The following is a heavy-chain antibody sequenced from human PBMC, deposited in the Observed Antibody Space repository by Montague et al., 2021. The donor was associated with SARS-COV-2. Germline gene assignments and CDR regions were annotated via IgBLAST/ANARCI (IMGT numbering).Heavy chain of an antibody. J-gene: IGHJ3*02. V-gene: IGHV4-39*07. CDR3: ARGQVTIFGVLIMLPAAGALDI. D-gene: IGHD3-3*01. CDR1: GGSISSHDYY. CDR2: NSYAGSS. Sequence: SETLSLTCTVSGGSISSHDYYWGWLRPSPGKGLEWIGSNSYAGSSYYTPTLRSRVSFSVDTSKNLLSLKMNSVSAADTAVYYCARGQVTIFGVLIMLPAAGALDIWGRGTMVSVSS.